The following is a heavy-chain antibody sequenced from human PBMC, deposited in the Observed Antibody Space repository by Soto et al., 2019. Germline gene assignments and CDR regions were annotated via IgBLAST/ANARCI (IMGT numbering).Heavy chain of an antibody. CDR1: GFTFSSYG. D-gene: IGHD2-21*02. CDR3: AKGQFTVVTPGYFQH. Sequence: QVQLVESGGGVVQPGRSLRLSCAASGFTFSSYGMHWVRQAPGKGLEWVAIISHDGSNKYYADSVKGRFTISRDNSKNTMYLQMNSLRAEDTAVYYFAKGQFTVVTPGYFQHWGQGTLVTVSS. V-gene: IGHV3-30*18. CDR2: ISHDGSNK. J-gene: IGHJ1*01.